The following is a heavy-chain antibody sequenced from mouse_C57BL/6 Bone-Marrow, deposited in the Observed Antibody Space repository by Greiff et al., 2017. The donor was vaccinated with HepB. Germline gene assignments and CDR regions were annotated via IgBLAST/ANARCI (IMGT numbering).Heavy chain of an antibody. Sequence: EVQLMESGGGLVKPGGSLKLSCAASGFTFSSYAMSWVRQTPEKRLEWVATISDGGSYTYYPDNVKGRFTISRDNAKNNLYLQMSHLKSEDTAMYYCARDYYGTLYWYFDVWGTGTTVTVSS. CDR1: GFTFSSYA. J-gene: IGHJ1*03. V-gene: IGHV5-4*01. CDR3: ARDYYGTLYWYFDV. D-gene: IGHD1-1*01. CDR2: ISDGGSYT.